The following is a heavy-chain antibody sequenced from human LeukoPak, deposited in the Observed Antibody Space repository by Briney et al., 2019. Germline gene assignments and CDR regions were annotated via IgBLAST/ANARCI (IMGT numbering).Heavy chain of an antibody. CDR3: ARDSLYDDNGYYHYFDC. CDR1: GLSFSTYG. CDR2: IWYDASGQ. V-gene: IGHV3-33*01. D-gene: IGHD3-22*01. Sequence: GGSLRLSCAASGLSFSTYGMHWVRQAPGKGLEWVAMIWYDASGQHYADSVKGRFTISRDTSKNTLYLQMNSLRAEDTAVYFCARDSLYDDNGYYHYFDCWGQGTLVTVSS. J-gene: IGHJ4*02.